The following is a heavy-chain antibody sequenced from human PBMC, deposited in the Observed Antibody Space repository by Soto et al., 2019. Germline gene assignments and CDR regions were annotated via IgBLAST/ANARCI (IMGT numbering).Heavy chain of an antibody. J-gene: IGHJ4*02. CDR2: IGPESGAT. Sequence: ASVKVSCKASGYTFTGHYIHWVRQAPEQGPEWMGEIGPESGATRYAQKFQGRVTMTMDMSVTTVYMELSNLSPDDTAVYYCGRGRSGQIVVFYWGQGTPVTVSS. V-gene: IGHV1-2*02. CDR3: GRGRSGQIVVFY. CDR1: GYTFTGHY. D-gene: IGHD5-12*01.